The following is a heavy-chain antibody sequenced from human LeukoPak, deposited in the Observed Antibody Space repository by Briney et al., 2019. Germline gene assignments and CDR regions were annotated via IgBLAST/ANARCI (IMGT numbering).Heavy chain of an antibody. CDR2: IYYSGST. CDR1: GGSISSYY. Sequence: SETLSLTCTVSGGSISSYYWSWIRQPPGKGLEWIAYIYYSGSTNYNPSLKSRVTISVDTSKNQFSLEMSSVTAADTAVYYCARLVSGWYYFDYWGQGTLVTVSS. V-gene: IGHV4-59*01. J-gene: IGHJ4*02. CDR3: ARLVSGWYYFDY. D-gene: IGHD6-19*01.